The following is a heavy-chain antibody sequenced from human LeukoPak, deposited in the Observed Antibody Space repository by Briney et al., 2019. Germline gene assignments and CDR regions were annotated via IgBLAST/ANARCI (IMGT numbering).Heavy chain of an antibody. CDR2: ISGDGGST. CDR3: AMISGTADY. J-gene: IGHJ4*02. Sequence: GGSLRLSCAASGFTFDDYAMHWVRQAPGKGLEWVSLISGDGGSTYYGDSVKGRFTIPRDNSKNSLYLQMNSLRTEDTALYYCAMISGTADYWGQGTLVTVSS. D-gene: IGHD1-20*01. CDR1: GFTFDDYA. V-gene: IGHV3-43*02.